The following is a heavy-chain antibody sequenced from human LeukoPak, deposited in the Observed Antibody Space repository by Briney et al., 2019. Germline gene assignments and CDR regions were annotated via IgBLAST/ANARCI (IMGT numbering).Heavy chain of an antibody. J-gene: IGHJ6*03. CDR2: IYTSENT. CDR3: AREGDYGDYSRSFYYMDV. Sequence: SETLSLTCTVSGGYIGSYYWSWIRQPAGKGLEWIGRIYTSENTDYNPSLKSRVTMSVDMSTSQFSLRLTSVTAADTAVYYCAREGDYGDYSRSFYYMDVWGKGTTVTVSS. CDR1: GGYIGSYY. V-gene: IGHV4-4*07. D-gene: IGHD4-17*01.